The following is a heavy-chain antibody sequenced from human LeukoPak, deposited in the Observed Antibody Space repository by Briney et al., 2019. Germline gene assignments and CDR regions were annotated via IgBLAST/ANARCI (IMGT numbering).Heavy chain of an antibody. CDR1: GYTFTSYG. V-gene: IGHV1-18*01. D-gene: IGHD6-13*01. CDR2: ISAYNGNT. Sequence: GASVKVSCKASGYTFTSYGISWVRQAPGQGPEWMGWISAYNGNTNYAQKLQGRVTMTTDTSTSTAYMELRSLRSDDTAVYYCARDGYSSSWYGNDYWGQGTLVTVSS. J-gene: IGHJ4*02. CDR3: ARDGYSSSWYGNDY.